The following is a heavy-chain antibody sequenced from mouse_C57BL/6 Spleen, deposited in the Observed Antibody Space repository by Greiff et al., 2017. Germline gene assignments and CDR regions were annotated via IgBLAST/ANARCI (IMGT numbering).Heavy chain of an antibody. CDR2: IYPRSGNT. D-gene: IGHD1-1*01. CDR3: ARSVITTVVEGTAWFAY. CDR1: GYTFTSYG. V-gene: IGHV1-81*01. J-gene: IGHJ3*01. Sequence: VQLQESGAELARPGASVKLSCKASGYTFTSYGISWVKQRTGQGLEWIGEIYPRSGNTYYNEKFKGKATLTADKSSSTAYMELRSLTSEDSAVYFCARSVITTVVEGTAWFAYWGQGTLVTVSA.